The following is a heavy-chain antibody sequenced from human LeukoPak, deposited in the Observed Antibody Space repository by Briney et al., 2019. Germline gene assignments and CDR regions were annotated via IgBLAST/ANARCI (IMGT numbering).Heavy chain of an antibody. CDR3: ARLKGGN. V-gene: IGHV4-59*08. Sequence: PSETLSLTCAVYGGSFSGYFWTWIRQPPGKGLEWIGYINYSGSTNYNPSLKSRLSISVDTSKNQFSLKLGSVTAADTAVYYCARLKGGNWGQGTLVTVSS. CDR2: INYSGST. J-gene: IGHJ4*02. CDR1: GGSFSGYF. D-gene: IGHD2/OR15-2a*01.